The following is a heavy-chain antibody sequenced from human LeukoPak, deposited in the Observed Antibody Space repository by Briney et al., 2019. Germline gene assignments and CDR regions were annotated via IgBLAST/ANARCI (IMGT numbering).Heavy chain of an antibody. V-gene: IGHV4-59*08. CDR1: GVSISSYY. Sequence: PSETLSLTCTVSGVSISSYYWSWIRQPPGKGLEWIGYIYYSGSINYNPSLKSRVTISVDTSKNQFSLKLRSVTAADTAVYYCARYSGSYSGFGYWGQGTLVTVSS. CDR3: ARYSGSYSGFGY. J-gene: IGHJ4*02. CDR2: IYYSGSI. D-gene: IGHD1-26*01.